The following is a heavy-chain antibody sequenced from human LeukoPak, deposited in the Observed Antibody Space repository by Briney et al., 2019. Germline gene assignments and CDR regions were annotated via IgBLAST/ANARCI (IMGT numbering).Heavy chain of an antibody. D-gene: IGHD4/OR15-4a*01. CDR2: INWNGGST. J-gene: IGHJ4*02. CDR3: ARRAGAYSHPYDY. CDR1: GFTVSSNY. V-gene: IGHV3-20*04. Sequence: GGSLRLSCAASGFTVSSNYMSWVRQAPGKGLEWVSGINWNGGSTGYADSVKGRFTISRDNAKNSLYLQMNSLRAEDTALYYCARRAGAYSHPYDYWGQGTLVTVSS.